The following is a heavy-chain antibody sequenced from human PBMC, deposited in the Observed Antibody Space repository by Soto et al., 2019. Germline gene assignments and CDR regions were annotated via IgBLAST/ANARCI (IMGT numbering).Heavy chain of an antibody. V-gene: IGHV1-69*13. Sequence: ASVKVSCKASGGTFSSYAISWVRQAPGQGLEWMGGIIPIFGTANYAQKFQGRVTITADESTSTAYMELSSLRSEDTAVYYCARVGHYYYDSSGSGWFDPWGQGTLVTVSS. CDR2: IIPIFGTA. CDR1: GGTFSSYA. J-gene: IGHJ5*02. D-gene: IGHD3-22*01. CDR3: ARVGHYYYDSSGSGWFDP.